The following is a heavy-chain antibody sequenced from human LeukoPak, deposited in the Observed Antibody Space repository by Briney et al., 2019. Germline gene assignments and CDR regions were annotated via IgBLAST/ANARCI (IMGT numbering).Heavy chain of an antibody. D-gene: IGHD2-2*01. CDR1: GYTFTGYY. V-gene: IGHV1-18*04. J-gene: IGHJ3*02. CDR2: ISAYSGNT. CDR3: ARDCALYCSSTSCCFRAFDI. Sequence: ASVKVSCKASGYTFTGYYMHWVRQAPGQGLEWMGWISAYSGNTNYAQKLQDRVTMTTDTSTSTAYMELRSLRSDDTAVYYCARDCALYCSSTSCCFRAFDIWGQGTLVTVSS.